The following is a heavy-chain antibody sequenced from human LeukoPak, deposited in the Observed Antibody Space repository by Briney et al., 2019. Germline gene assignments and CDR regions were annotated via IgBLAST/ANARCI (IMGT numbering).Heavy chain of an antibody. CDR3: ARDLNHGFNYYYYGLEV. CDR2: IYFSGNT. CDR1: GDSINSYY. Sequence: SETLSLTCTVSGDSINSYYWSWIRQPPGKGLEWIGYIYFSGNTKYNPSLKNRVTISVDRSKSQFYLTLRSVTAADTAVYYRARDLNHGFNYYYYGLEVWGQGTTVTVCS. D-gene: IGHD3-9*01. V-gene: IGHV4-59*01. J-gene: IGHJ6*02.